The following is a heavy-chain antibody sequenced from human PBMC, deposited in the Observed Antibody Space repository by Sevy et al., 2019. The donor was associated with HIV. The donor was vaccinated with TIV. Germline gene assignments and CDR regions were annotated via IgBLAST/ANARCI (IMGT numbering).Heavy chain of an antibody. Sequence: GGSLRLSCAASGFTFSSYGMHWVRQAPGKGLEWVAVISYDGSNKYYADSVKGRFTISRDNSKNTLYLQMNSLRAEDTAVYYCAKDSMTHGSYGMDVWGQWTTVTVSS. CDR3: AKDSMTHGSYGMDV. V-gene: IGHV3-30*18. J-gene: IGHJ6*02. D-gene: IGHD3-22*01. CDR2: ISYDGSNK. CDR1: GFTFSSYG.